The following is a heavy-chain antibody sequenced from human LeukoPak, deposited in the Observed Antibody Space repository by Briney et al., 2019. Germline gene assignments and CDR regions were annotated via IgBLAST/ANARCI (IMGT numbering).Heavy chain of an antibody. CDR2: ISGSGGST. D-gene: IGHD3-22*01. Sequence: GGSLRLSCAASGFTFSSYAMSWVRQAPGKGLEWVSAISGSGGSTYYADSVKGRFTISRDNSKITLYLQMNSLRAEDTAVYYCAKDRDYYDRTYYFDYWGQGTLVTVSS. CDR3: AKDRDYYDRTYYFDY. CDR1: GFTFSSYA. V-gene: IGHV3-23*01. J-gene: IGHJ4*02.